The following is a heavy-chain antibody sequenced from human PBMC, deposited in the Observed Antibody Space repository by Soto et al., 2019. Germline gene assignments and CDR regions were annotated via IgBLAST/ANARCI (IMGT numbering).Heavy chain of an antibody. V-gene: IGHV3-74*01. D-gene: IGHD6-6*01. CDR3: AREYSSWRYYYYYYMDV. CDR2: INSDGGST. CDR1: GFTFSSYW. J-gene: IGHJ6*03. Sequence: GGSLRLSCAASGFTFSSYWMHWVRQAPGKGLVWVSRINSDGGSTSYADSVKGRFTISRDNAKNTLYLQMNSLRAEDTAVYYCAREYSSWRYYYYYYMDVWGKGTTVTVSS.